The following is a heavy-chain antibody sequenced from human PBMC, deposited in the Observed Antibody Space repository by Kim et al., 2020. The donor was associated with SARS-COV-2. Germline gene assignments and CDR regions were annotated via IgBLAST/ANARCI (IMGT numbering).Heavy chain of an antibody. CDR2: ILYSGGS. J-gene: IGHJ5*02. CDR3: ASGLQVYDLGGRWFDP. D-gene: IGHD1-20*01. Sequence: SETLSLTCSVSGASVNRANYYWNWLRQRPGKGLEWIGYILYSGGSNYDPSLRGRITISMDTSKNQFSLRLKSVTAADTAVYYCASGLQVYDLGGRWFDP. CDR1: GASVNRANYY. V-gene: IGHV4-61*01.